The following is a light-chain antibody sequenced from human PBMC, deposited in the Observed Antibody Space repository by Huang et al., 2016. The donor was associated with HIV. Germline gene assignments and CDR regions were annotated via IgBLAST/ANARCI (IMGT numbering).Light chain of an antibody. V-gene: IGKV3-11*01. Sequence: EIVLTQSPATLSLSPGERATLSCRASQSVNTFLAWYQQKPGQAPRLLIYDAANRATGIPARFSGSWSGTDFTLTISSLEPEDFAVYYCQQRSNRPLTFGGGTKVEIK. CDR2: DAA. J-gene: IGKJ4*01. CDR3: QQRSNRPLT. CDR1: QSVNTF.